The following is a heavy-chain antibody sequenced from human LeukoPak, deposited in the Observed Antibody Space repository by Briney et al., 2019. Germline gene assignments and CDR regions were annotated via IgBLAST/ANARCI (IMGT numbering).Heavy chain of an antibody. CDR2: IIPIFGTA. CDR3: SRDNYAGANWCDP. D-gene: IGHD1-7*01. CDR1: GGTFSSYA. Sequence: ASVKVSCKASGGTFSSYAISWVRQAPGQGLEWMGGIIPIFGTANYAQKFQGRFTITTDESTSTAYLEMNSLRSEDTAVYYCSRDNYAGANWCDPWGQGTLVTVPS. V-gene: IGHV1-69*05. J-gene: IGHJ5*02.